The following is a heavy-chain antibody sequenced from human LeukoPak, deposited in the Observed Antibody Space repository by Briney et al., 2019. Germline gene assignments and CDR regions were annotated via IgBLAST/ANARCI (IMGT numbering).Heavy chain of an antibody. V-gene: IGHV3-21*01. CDR2: INSNSIYI. CDR1: GFTFSSYS. J-gene: IGHJ4*02. D-gene: IGHD2-21*02. CDR3: ARLVVVTAKNYYFDY. Sequence: GGSLRLSRAASGFTFSSYSINWVRQAPGKGLEWVSSINSNSIYIYYADSVKGRFTISRDNAKNSLFLQMNSLRAEDTAIYYCARLVVVTAKNYYFDYWGQGTLVTVSS.